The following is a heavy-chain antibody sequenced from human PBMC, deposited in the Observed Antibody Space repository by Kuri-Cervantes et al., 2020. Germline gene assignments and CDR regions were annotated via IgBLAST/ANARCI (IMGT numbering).Heavy chain of an antibody. CDR2: MNPNSGNT. CDR3: ARGWGEDPFDI. D-gene: IGHD3-16*01. V-gene: IGHV1-8*02. J-gene: IGHJ3*02. Sequence: ASVKVSCKASGGTFSSYAISWVRQATGQGLEWMGWMNPNSGNTGYAQKFQGRVTMTRNTSISTAYMELSSLRSEDTAVYYCARGWGEDPFDIWGQGTMVTVSS. CDR1: GGTFSSYA.